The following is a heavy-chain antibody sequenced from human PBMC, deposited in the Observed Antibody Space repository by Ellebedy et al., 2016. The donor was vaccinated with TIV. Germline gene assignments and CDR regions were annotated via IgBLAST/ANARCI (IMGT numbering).Heavy chain of an antibody. CDR2: INHSGST. V-gene: IGHV4-34*01. CDR3: ARGEDIVVVPAAMPVRGWFDP. Sequence: SETLSLTCAVYGGSFSGYYWSWIRQPPGKGLEWIGEINHSGSTNYNPSLKSRVTISVDTSKNQFSLKLSSVTAADTAVYYCARGEDIVVVPAAMPVRGWFDPWGQGTLVTVSS. D-gene: IGHD2-2*01. J-gene: IGHJ5*02. CDR1: GGSFSGYY.